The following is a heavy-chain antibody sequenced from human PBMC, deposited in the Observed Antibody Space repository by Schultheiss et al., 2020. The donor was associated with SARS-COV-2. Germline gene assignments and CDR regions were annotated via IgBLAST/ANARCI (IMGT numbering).Heavy chain of an antibody. Sequence: SETLSLICAVSGDSIRRSRYYWGWIRQSPEKGLGWIGSIYYDGSTDYNPSLRSRVTISLDTSKNQFSLTLTSVTAADTAVYYCARHGGASSLNWSDPWGQGTLVTVSS. V-gene: IGHV4-39*01. D-gene: IGHD1-26*01. CDR1: GDSIRRSRYY. CDR3: ARHGGASSLNWSDP. J-gene: IGHJ5*02. CDR2: IYYDGST.